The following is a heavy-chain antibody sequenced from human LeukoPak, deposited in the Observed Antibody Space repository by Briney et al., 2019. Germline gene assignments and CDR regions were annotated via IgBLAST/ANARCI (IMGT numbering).Heavy chain of an antibody. CDR3: AKDGTRWELTS. J-gene: IGHJ5*02. V-gene: IGHV3-23*01. CDR2: ISGSGGST. D-gene: IGHD1-26*01. Sequence: GGSLRLSCAASGFTFSSYAMSWVRQAPGKGLEWVSAISGSGGSTYYADSVKGRFTISRDNSKNTLYLQMNSLRAEDTALYYCAKDGTRWELTSWGQGTLVTVSS. CDR1: GFTFSSYA.